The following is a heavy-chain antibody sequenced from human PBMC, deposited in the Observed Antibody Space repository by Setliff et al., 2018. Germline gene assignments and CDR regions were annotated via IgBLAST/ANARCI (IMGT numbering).Heavy chain of an antibody. CDR3: ARAPPSGTSDY. V-gene: IGHV3-21*01. Sequence: GGSLRLSCAASGFTFSSYAMNWVRQAPGKGLEWVSSISSSSSYIYYADSVKGRFTISRDNAKNSLYLQMNSLRAEDTAVYYCARAPPSGTSDYWGQGTLVTVSS. CDR2: ISSSSSYI. D-gene: IGHD1-1*01. J-gene: IGHJ4*02. CDR1: GFTFSSYA.